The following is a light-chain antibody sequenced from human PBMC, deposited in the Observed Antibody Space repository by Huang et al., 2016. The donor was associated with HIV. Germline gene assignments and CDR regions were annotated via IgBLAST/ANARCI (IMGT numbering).Light chain of an antibody. CDR1: QNITNY. J-gene: IGKJ4*01. CDR3: QQSYSTPLT. Sequence: DIQMTQSPPSLSASVGDRVTITCRASQNITNYLNWYQQKPGKAPNLLIYTASSLQSGGPSRFSGSGSGTDFALTINSLQPEDFTTYYCQQSYSTPLTFGGGTKVEIK. V-gene: IGKV1-39*01. CDR2: TAS.